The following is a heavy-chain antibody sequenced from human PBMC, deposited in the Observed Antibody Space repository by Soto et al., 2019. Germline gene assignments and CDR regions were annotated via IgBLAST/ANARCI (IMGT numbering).Heavy chain of an antibody. CDR3: ARDQYYYDSSDYYYYGMDV. CDR2: IYSGGST. Sequence: PGGSLRLSCAASGFTFMSYTMSWVRQAPGKGLEWVSVIYSGGSTYYADSVKGRFTISRDNSKNTLYLQMNSLRAEDTAVYYCARDQYYYDSSDYYYYGMDVWGQGTTVTVSS. V-gene: IGHV3-53*01. D-gene: IGHD3-22*01. CDR1: GFTFMSYT. J-gene: IGHJ6*02.